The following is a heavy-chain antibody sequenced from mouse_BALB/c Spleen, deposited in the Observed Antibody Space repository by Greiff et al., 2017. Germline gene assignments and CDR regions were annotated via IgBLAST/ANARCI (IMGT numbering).Heavy chain of an antibody. CDR1: GFTFSSFG. CDR2: ISSGSSTI. V-gene: IGHV5-17*02. J-gene: IGHJ3*01. D-gene: IGHD2-1*01. CDR3: ARSEGNLAWFAY. Sequence: VMLVESGGGLVQPGGSRKLSCAASGFTFSSFGMHWVRQAPEKGLEWVAYISSGSSTIYYADTVKGRFTISRDNPKNTLFLQMTSLRSEDTAMYYCARSEGNLAWFAYWGQGTLVTVSA.